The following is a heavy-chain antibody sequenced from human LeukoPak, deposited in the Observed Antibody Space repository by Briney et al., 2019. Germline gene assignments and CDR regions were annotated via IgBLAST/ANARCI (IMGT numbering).Heavy chain of an antibody. CDR3: VRHGGETIVAMILHAFDM. CDR1: GGSISSSSYY. Sequence: KSSETLSLTCTVSGGSISSSSYYWGWIRQPPGKGLEWIGSIYYSGSTYYNPSLKSRVTTSVDTSKNQISLRLSSVTAADTAVYYCVRHGGETIVAMILHAFDMWGQGTMVTVSS. V-gene: IGHV4-39*01. J-gene: IGHJ3*02. CDR2: IYYSGST. D-gene: IGHD5-12*01.